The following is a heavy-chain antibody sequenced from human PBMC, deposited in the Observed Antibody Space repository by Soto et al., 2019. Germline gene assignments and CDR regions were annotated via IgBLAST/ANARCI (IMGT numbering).Heavy chain of an antibody. J-gene: IGHJ6*02. D-gene: IGHD6-13*01. CDR3: ARDLWQLGRHNYYYYYGMDV. CDR2: IKQDGSEK. V-gene: IGHV3-7*01. Sequence: GGSLRLSCAASGFTFSSYWMSWVRQAPGEGLGWVANIKQDGSEKYYVDSVKGRFTISRDNAKNSLYLQMNSLRAEDTAVYYCARDLWQLGRHNYYYYYGMDVWGQGTTVTSP. CDR1: GFTFSSYW.